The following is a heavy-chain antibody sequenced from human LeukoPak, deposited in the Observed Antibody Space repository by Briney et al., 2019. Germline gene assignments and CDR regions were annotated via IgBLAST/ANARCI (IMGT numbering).Heavy chain of an antibody. D-gene: IGHD3-10*01. J-gene: IGHJ4*02. CDR1: GFTFSSYD. CDR3: AKDRDYSGSGNYYYYYFDS. V-gene: IGHV3-23*01. CDR2: ISGSGHST. Sequence: PGGSLRLSCAASGFTFSSYDMKWVRQAPGKGLEWVSSISGSGHSTYYADSVKGRFTVSRDNSKNTLHLQMNSLRAEDTAVYYCAKDRDYSGSGNYYYYYFDSWGQGTLVTVSS.